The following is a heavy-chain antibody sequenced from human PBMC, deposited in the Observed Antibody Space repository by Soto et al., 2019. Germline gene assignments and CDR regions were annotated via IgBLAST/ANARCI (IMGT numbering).Heavy chain of an antibody. CDR1: GDSVSSNIAA. J-gene: IGHJ5*02. Sequence: SETLSLTCAISGDSVSSNIAAWNWIRQSPSSGLEPLGRTYYRSKWYNDYAVSVKSRITIIPVTSKNHSSLQVNSVTHEDTAVDYCARELDSSWGSFDPWGQGTLVIVS. D-gene: IGHD6-13*01. CDR2: TYYRSKWYN. V-gene: IGHV6-1*01. CDR3: ARELDSSWGSFDP.